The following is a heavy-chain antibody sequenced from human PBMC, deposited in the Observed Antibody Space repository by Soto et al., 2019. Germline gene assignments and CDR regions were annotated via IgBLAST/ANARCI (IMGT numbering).Heavy chain of an antibody. CDR2: ISGSGGST. V-gene: IGHV3-23*01. CDR1: GFTFSSYA. J-gene: IGHJ4*02. D-gene: IGHD2-2*02. CDR3: AKVGLRYCSSTSCYRGYYFDY. Sequence: EVQLLESGGGLVQPGGSLRLSCAASGFTFSSYAMSWVRQAPGKGLEWVSAISGSGGSTYYADSVKGRFTISRDNSKNTLYLQINSLRAEDTAVCYCAKVGLRYCSSTSCYRGYYFDYWGQGTLVTVSS.